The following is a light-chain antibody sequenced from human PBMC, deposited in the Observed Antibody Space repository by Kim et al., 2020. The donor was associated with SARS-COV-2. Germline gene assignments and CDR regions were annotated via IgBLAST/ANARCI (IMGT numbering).Light chain of an antibody. CDR1: SSDVGGSGY. V-gene: IGLV2-11*01. CDR3: CSYAGAFLLV. Sequence: GPSVTGPCAGTSSDVGGSGYVSWYQHLPGQGPQLIIFDVTRRPSGVPDRFSGSRSGNAASLTISGLQAEDEADYYYCSYAGAFLLVFGEGTQLTVL. CDR2: DVT. J-gene: IGLJ2*01.